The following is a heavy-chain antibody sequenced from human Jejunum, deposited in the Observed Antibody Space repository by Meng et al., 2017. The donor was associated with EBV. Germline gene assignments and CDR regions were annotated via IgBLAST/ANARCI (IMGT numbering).Heavy chain of an antibody. V-gene: IGHV2-5*02. J-gene: IGHJ4*02. CDR2: IYWDDSR. Sequence: TPLTEFGPTLVKPKQTLTLTCTFSGFSLNAYGVGLAWFRQPPGKALEWLAVIYWDDSRLYSSSLRSRLTITKDTSKYQVVLIMANMDPVDTATYYCAHKGSGSYPLDYWGQGTLVTVSS. CDR1: GFSLNAYGVG. D-gene: IGHD1-26*01. CDR3: AHKGSGSYPLDY.